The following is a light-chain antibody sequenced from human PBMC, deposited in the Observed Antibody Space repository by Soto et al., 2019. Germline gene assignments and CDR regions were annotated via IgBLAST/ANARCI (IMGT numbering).Light chain of an antibody. J-gene: IGKJ5*01. CDR3: QQSNDLVS. V-gene: IGKV1-33*01. Sequence: DLPMTQSPSSLSASVGDRVTITCQASQDINNYVNWYQQKPGKAPKLLIFDASTLKTGVPSRFSGSGSGTDFSFSISSLHPEDIATYYCQQSNDLVSFGQGTRLEIK. CDR1: QDINNY. CDR2: DAS.